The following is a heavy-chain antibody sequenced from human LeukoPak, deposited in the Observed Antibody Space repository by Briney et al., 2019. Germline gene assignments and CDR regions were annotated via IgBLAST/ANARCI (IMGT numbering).Heavy chain of an antibody. Sequence: ASVKVSCKASGYSFTGYFMQWVRQAPGQGRGWMGWINPNSGDTNYAQKFQGRVTMTRDTSISTAYMELSRLRSDDAAVYYCARRFYYAMDVWGQGTTVTVSS. J-gene: IGHJ6*02. V-gene: IGHV1-2*02. CDR1: GYSFTGYF. D-gene: IGHD3-16*01. CDR2: INPNSGDT. CDR3: ARRFYYAMDV.